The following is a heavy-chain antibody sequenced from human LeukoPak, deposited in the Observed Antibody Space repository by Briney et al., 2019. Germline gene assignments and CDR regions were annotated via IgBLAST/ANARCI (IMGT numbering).Heavy chain of an antibody. Sequence: ASVKVSCKASGYTFTGYYMHWVRQAPGQGLEWMGWINPNSGGTNYAQTFQGRVTMTRDTSISTAYMELSRLRSDDTAVYYCARVPGIAAAGTFYWGQGTLVTVSS. J-gene: IGHJ4*02. CDR3: ARVPGIAAAGTFY. CDR2: INPNSGGT. CDR1: GYTFTGYY. D-gene: IGHD6-13*01. V-gene: IGHV1-2*02.